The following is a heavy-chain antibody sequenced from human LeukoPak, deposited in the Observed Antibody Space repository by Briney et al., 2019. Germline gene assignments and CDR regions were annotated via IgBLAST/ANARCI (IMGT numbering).Heavy chain of an antibody. D-gene: IGHD6-19*01. Sequence: GGSLRLSCAASGIIFSNYWMHWVRQAPGKGLEWVAFIRYDGSNKYYADSVKGRFTISRDNSKNTLYLQMNSLRAEDTAVYYCAKSIAVAGIGVDYWGQGTLVTVSS. CDR3: AKSIAVAGIGVDY. CDR2: IRYDGSNK. V-gene: IGHV3-30*02. CDR1: GIIFSNYW. J-gene: IGHJ4*02.